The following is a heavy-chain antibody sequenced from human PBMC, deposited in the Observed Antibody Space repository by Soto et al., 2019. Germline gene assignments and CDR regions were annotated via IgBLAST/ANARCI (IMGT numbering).Heavy chain of an antibody. CDR2: INAGNGNT. J-gene: IGHJ4*02. CDR3: AGGGSSWNIFDY. CDR1: GYTFTSYA. D-gene: IGHD2-15*01. V-gene: IGHV1-3*01. Sequence: ASVKVSCKASGYTFTSYAMHWVRQAPGQRLEWMGWINAGNGNTKYSQKFQGRVTITRDTSASTTYMELSSLRSEDTAVYYCAGGGSSWNIFDYWGQGPWVPVPP.